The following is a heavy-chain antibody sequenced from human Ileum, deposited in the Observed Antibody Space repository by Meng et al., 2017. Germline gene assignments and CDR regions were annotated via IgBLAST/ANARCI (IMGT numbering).Heavy chain of an antibody. CDR2: ISGNGAAK. CDR1: GFTFADYA. V-gene: IGHV3-23*01. J-gene: IGHJ4*02. CDR3: ARWTYHYDF. Sequence: QLLESGGGIVQPGGSRRLSCTGSGFTFADYAINWVRQAPGKGLEWVSAISGNGAAKLYADSAKGRFTISRDNSKNSIYMEMYTLRVEDTAIYYCARWTYHYDFWGQGTLVTVSS. D-gene: IGHD2-2*02.